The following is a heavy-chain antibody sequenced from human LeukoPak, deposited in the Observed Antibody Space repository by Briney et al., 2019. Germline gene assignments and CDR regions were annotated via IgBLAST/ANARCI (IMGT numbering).Heavy chain of an antibody. Sequence: SVKVSCKASGGTFSSYAISWVRQTPGQGLEWMGGIIPIFGTANYAQKFQGRVTITTDESTSTAYMELSSLRSEDTAVYYCARDVVRAAITAARSNWFDPWGQGTLVTVSS. CDR3: ARDVVRAAITAARSNWFDP. CDR1: GGTFSSYA. D-gene: IGHD2-2*02. CDR2: IIPIFGTA. V-gene: IGHV1-69*05. J-gene: IGHJ5*02.